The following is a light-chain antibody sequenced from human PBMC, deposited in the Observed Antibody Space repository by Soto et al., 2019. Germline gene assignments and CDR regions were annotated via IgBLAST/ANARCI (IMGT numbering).Light chain of an antibody. CDR1: SSNIGGNA. CDR3: AAWDDSLNGGV. V-gene: IGLV1-36*01. CDR2: YDD. Sequence: QSVLTQPPSVSEAPRQRVTISCSGGSSNIGGNAVNWYQQFPGKAPKLLIYYDDLLPSGVSDRFSGSKSGTSASLAISGLQSEDEADYYCAAWDDSLNGGVFGGGTKLTVL. J-gene: IGLJ3*02.